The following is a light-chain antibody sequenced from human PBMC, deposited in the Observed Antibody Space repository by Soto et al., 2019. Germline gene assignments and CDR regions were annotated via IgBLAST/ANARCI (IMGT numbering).Light chain of an antibody. V-gene: IGLV3-9*01. CDR3: QLWDSSAVV. Sequence: SYELTQPLSVSVALGQTARITCGGNKIGTKSVHWYQQKPGQAPVVVIYRDTSRPSGIPERFSGSNSGNTATLTISSAQAGDEADYYCQLWDSSAVVFGGGTKLTVL. J-gene: IGLJ2*01. CDR1: KIGTKS. CDR2: RDT.